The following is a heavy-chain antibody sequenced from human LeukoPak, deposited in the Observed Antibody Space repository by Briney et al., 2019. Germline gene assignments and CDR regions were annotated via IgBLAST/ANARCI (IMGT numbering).Heavy chain of an antibody. J-gene: IGHJ4*02. V-gene: IGHV4-59*01. CDR2: IYYSGST. D-gene: IGHD3-10*01. Sequence: SETLSLTCAVYGGSFSGYYWSWIRQPPGKGLEWIGYIYYSGSTNYNPSLKSRVTISVDMSKNQFSLKLSSVTAADTAVYYCARSAGSGSQIDYWGQGNLVTVSS. CDR1: GGSFSGYY. CDR3: ARSAGSGSQIDY.